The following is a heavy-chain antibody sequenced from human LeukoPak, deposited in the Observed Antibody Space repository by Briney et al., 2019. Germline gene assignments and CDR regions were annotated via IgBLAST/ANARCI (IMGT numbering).Heavy chain of an antibody. D-gene: IGHD3-22*01. CDR1: GGSISSSNW. Sequence: SETLSLTCAVSGGSISSSNWWSWVRQPPGKGLEWIGEIYHSGSTNYNPSLKSRVTISVDKSKNQFSLKLSSVTAADTAVYYCARHLGYYYDSPGFGARGRYYYYMDVWGKGTTVTVSS. J-gene: IGHJ6*03. V-gene: IGHV4-4*02. CDR3: ARHLGYYYDSPGFGARGRYYYYMDV. CDR2: IYHSGST.